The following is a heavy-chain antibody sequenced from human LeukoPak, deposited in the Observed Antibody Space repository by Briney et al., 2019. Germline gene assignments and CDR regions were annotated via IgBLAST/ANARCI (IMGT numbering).Heavy chain of an antibody. J-gene: IGHJ4*02. D-gene: IGHD6-6*01. Sequence: GGYLRLSCAASGFTFNSYWMHWVRQAPGKELVWVSRIYSDRSSTSYADSVKGRFTISRHNAKNTLYLQMNSLRAEDTAVYYCAIYRKWYSSSYFDYWGERTLVTVSS. V-gene: IGHV3-74*01. CDR2: IYSDRSST. CDR3: AIYRKWYSSSYFDY. CDR1: GFTFNSYW.